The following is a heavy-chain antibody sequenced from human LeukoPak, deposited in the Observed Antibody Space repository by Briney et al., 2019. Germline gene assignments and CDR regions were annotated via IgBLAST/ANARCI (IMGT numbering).Heavy chain of an antibody. D-gene: IGHD3-10*01. J-gene: IGHJ6*02. V-gene: IGHV3-66*01. CDR3: ARDRLFGSPGGMDV. Sequence: GGSLRLSCSASGFTVSSNYMSWVRQAPGKGLEWVSVLYTVGNAYYADSVKGRFTFSRDTSKNRLYLRMNSLRAEDTAVYYCARDRLFGSPGGMDVWGQGTTVTVSS. CDR2: LYTVGNA. CDR1: GFTVSSNY.